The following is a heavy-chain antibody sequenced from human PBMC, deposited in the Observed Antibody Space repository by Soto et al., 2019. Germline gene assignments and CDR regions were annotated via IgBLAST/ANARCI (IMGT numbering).Heavy chain of an antibody. D-gene: IGHD4-4*01. CDR1: GYMFTYYY. CDR3: VRSDDSTSYPLDL. J-gene: IGHJ5*02. Sequence: ASVKVSCKASGYMFTYYYIHWVRQGPGQGLEWMGIINPNSGTTTYAQSFQGRVTMTRDTSTSTVYMELTSLTHEDTAIYFCVRSDDSTSYPLDLWGPGTLVTVSS. CDR2: INPNSGTT. V-gene: IGHV1-46*01.